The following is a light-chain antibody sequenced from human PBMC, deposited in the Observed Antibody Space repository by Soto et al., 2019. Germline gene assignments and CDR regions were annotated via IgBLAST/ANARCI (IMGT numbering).Light chain of an antibody. CDR2: EVS. V-gene: IGLV2-14*01. CDR1: SSDVGAYNY. CDR3: SSYTSNSTLV. J-gene: IGLJ3*02. Sequence: QSALTQPASVSGSPGQSITISCTGTSSDVGAYNYVSWYQQHPDKAPKLKIFEVSDRPSGVSNRFSGSNSGNTASLTISGLQAEDEADYFCSSYTSNSTLVFGGGTKLTVL.